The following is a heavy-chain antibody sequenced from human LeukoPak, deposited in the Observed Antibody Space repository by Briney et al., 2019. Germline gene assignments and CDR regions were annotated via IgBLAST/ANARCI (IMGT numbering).Heavy chain of an antibody. CDR1: GGTFSSYA. J-gene: IGHJ3*02. V-gene: IGHV1-69*05. D-gene: IGHD3-16*01. CDR2: IIPIFGTA. CDR3: AREGDYVWGLSASDAFDI. Sequence: ASVKVSCKASGGTFSSYAISWVRQAPGQGLEWMGGIIPIFGTANYAQKFQGRVTITTDESTSTAYMELSSLRSEDTAVYYCAREGDYVWGLSASDAFDIWGQGTMVTVSS.